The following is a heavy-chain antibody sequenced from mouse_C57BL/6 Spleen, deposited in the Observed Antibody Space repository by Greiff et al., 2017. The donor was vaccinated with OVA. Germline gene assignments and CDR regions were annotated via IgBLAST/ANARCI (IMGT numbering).Heavy chain of an antibody. CDR3: ARSDGYYGDYAMDY. CDR2: IYPGSGST. Sequence: QVQLKQPGAELVKPGASVKMSCKASGYTFTSYWITWVKQRPGQGLEWIGDIYPGSGSTNYNEKFKSKATLTVDTSSSTAYMQLSSLTSEDSAVYYCARSDGYYGDYAMDYWGQGTSVTVSS. J-gene: IGHJ4*01. V-gene: IGHV1-55*01. CDR1: GYTFTSYW. D-gene: IGHD2-3*01.